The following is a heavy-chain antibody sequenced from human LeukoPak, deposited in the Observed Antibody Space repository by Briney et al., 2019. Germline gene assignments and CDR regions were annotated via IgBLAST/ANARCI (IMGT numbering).Heavy chain of an antibody. CDR1: GFTFSSYG. CDR3: AKDTRIQLWSFDY. J-gene: IGHJ4*02. Sequence: GGSLRLSCAASGFTFSSYGMHWVRQAPGKGLEWVAFIRYDGSNKYYADSVKGRFTISRDNSKNTLYLQMNSLRAEDTAVYYCAKDTRIQLWSFDYWGQGTLVTVSS. CDR2: IRYDGSNK. D-gene: IGHD5-18*01. V-gene: IGHV3-30*02.